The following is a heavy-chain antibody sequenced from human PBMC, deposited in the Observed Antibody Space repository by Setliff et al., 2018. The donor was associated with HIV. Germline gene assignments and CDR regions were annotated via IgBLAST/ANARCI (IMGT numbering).Heavy chain of an antibody. CDR2: IYPSGST. CDR3: AREGTYSGTYWVRRVASFDI. J-gene: IGHJ3*02. V-gene: IGHV4-4*07. D-gene: IGHD1-26*01. Sequence: KPSETLSLTCTVSGGSISSYYWSWVRQPAGKGLEWIGRIYPSGSTNYNPSLRSRVTMSVGTSKYQFSLNLTSVTAADTAVYYCAREGTYSGTYWVRRVASFDIWGQGTMVTVS. CDR1: GGSISSYY.